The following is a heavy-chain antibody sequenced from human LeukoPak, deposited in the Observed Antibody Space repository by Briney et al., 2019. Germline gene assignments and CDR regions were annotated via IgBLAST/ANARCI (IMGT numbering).Heavy chain of an antibody. V-gene: IGHV5-51*01. J-gene: IGHJ3*02. CDR1: GYSFTSYW. CDR3: ARGTGQYNYGHRGAFDT. Sequence: GESLKISCKGSGYSFTSYWIGWVRQMPGKGLEWVGIIYPGDSDTKYSPSFQGQVTMSADKSISTAYLQCSSLKASDTAMYYCARGTGQYNYGHRGAFDTWGQGTMVTVSS. CDR2: IYPGDSDT. D-gene: IGHD5-18*01.